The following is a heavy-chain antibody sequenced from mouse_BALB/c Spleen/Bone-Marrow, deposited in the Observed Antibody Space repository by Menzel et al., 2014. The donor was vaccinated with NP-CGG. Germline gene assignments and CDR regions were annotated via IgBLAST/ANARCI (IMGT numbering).Heavy chain of an antibody. CDR1: GFDFSRYW. J-gene: IGHJ3*01. V-gene: IGHV4-1*02. CDR3: ARNWDVGFAY. D-gene: IGHD4-1*01. CDR2: INPDSSTI. Sequence: EVKLQESGGGLVQPGGSLKLSYAASGFDFSRYWMSWVRQAPGKGLEWIGEINPDSSTINYTLSLKDKFIISRDNAKNTLYLQMSKVRSEDTALYYCARNWDVGFAYWGQGTLVTVSA.